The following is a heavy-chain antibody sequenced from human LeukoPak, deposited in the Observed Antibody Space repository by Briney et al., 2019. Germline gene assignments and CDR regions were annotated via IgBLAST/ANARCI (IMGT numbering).Heavy chain of an antibody. D-gene: IGHD2-15*01. Sequence: ASETLSLTCTVSGGSISSSSYYWGWIRQPPGKGLEWIGSIYYSGSTYYNPSLKSRVTISVDTSKNQFSLKLSSVTAADTAVYYCARASLYCSGGSCYRYWGQGTLVTVSS. CDR1: GGSISSSSYY. CDR2: IYYSGST. V-gene: IGHV4-39*07. J-gene: IGHJ4*02. CDR3: ARASLYCSGGSCYRY.